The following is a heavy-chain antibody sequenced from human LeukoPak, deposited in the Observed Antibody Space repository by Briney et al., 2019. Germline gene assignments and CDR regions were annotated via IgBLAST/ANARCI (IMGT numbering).Heavy chain of an antibody. V-gene: IGHV1-18*01. Sequence: ASVKVSCKASGYTFTNYGVSWVRQAPGQGLEWMGWISAYNGNTNYAQKIQGRVTMTTDTSTTTAYMELRSLRSDDTAVYYCARDILPLYYYDSSAHAFDIWGQGTMVTVSS. D-gene: IGHD3-22*01. CDR1: GYTFTNYG. J-gene: IGHJ3*02. CDR2: ISAYNGNT. CDR3: ARDILPLYYYDSSAHAFDI.